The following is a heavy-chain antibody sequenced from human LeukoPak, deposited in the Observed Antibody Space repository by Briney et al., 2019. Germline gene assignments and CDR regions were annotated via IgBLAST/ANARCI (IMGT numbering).Heavy chain of an antibody. J-gene: IGHJ4*02. Sequence: GGSLRLSCAASGFTVSSNYMSWVRQAPGRGLEWVSVIYSGGSTYYADSVKGRFTISRDNSKNTLYLQMNSLRAEDTAVYYCAKESGALGAPLYDYWGRGILVTASS. D-gene: IGHD4/OR15-4a*01. V-gene: IGHV3-53*01. CDR3: AKESGALGAPLYDY. CDR2: IYSGGST. CDR1: GFTVSSNY.